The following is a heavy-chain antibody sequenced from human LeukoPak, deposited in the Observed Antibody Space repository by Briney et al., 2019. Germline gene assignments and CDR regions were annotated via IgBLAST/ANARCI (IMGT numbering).Heavy chain of an antibody. Sequence: GASVKVSCKASGGTFSSYAISWVRQAPGQGLEWMGGIIPIFGTANYAQKFQGRVTITADESTSTAYMELSSLRSEDTAVYYCARGDSGSPNGRYYYYGMDVWGQGTTVTVSS. CDR3: ARGDSGSPNGRYYYYGMDV. V-gene: IGHV1-69*13. D-gene: IGHD1-26*01. CDR2: IIPIFGTA. J-gene: IGHJ6*02. CDR1: GGTFSSYA.